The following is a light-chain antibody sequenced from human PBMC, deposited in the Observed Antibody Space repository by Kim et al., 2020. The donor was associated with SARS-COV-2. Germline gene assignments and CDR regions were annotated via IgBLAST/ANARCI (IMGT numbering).Light chain of an antibody. J-gene: IGLJ2*01. CDR2: DTS. V-gene: IGLV7-46*01. CDR1: TGAVTNCHP. CDR3: LLYYKGYRI. Sequence: GTVTLTCGSSTGAVTNCHPPYWFQQKPGHAPRTLIYDTSNKHSCTPARLSGSLLGGKAALTVSGAVYEDEAEYYCLLYYKGYRIFGGGTQLTVL.